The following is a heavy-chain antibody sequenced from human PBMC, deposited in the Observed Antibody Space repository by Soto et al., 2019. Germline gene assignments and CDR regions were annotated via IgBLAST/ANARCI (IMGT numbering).Heavy chain of an antibody. Sequence: ASVKVSCKASGYTFTGYYMHWVRQAPGQGLEWMGWINPNSGGTNYAQKFQGWVTMTRDTSISTAYMELSRLRSDDTAVYYCARDSRSDYYYGMDVWGQETKVTVSS. V-gene: IGHV1-2*04. D-gene: IGHD3-16*02. CDR3: ARDSRSDYYYGMDV. CDR1: GYTFTGYY. CDR2: INPNSGGT. J-gene: IGHJ6*02.